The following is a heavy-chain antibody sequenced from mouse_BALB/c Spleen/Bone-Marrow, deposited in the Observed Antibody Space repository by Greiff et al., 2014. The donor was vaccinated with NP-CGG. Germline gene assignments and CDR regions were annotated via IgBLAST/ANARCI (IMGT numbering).Heavy chain of an antibody. CDR1: GYTFTRYW. Sequence: QVQLQQPGAELLKPGTSVKLSCKASGYTFTRYWMHWVKQRPGQGLEWIGELNPSNGHTNYNGKFKNKATVTVDKSPSTAYMQLSSLTSEDSAVYYCARMITTRGFDYWGQGTTLTVSS. J-gene: IGHJ2*01. CDR3: ARMITTRGFDY. D-gene: IGHD2-4*01. V-gene: IGHV1S81*02. CDR2: LNPSNGHT.